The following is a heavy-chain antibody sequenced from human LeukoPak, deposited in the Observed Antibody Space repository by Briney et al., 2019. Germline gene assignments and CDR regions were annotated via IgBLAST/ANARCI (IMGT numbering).Heavy chain of an antibody. CDR1: GGSISSYY. D-gene: IGHD6-13*01. CDR3: ARVGSSWYWGSYYYMDV. J-gene: IGHJ6*03. Sequence: SETLSLTCTVSGGSISSYYWSWIRQPPGKGLEWIGYIYYSGSTNYNPPLKSRVTISVDTSKNQFSLKLSSVTAADTAVYYCARVGSSWYWGSYYYMDVWGKGTTVTISS. V-gene: IGHV4-59*01. CDR2: IYYSGST.